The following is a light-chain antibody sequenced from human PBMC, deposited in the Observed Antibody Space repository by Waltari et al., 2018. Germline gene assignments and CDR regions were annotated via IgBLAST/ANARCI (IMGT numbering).Light chain of an antibody. CDR3: QESYSNPES. V-gene: IGKV1-5*03. CDR1: QNINYW. J-gene: IGKJ2*03. Sequence: DIQMTQSPSTLSASVGDRVTITCRASQNINYWLAWYQQKPGKAPNLLIYKASSLESGVPSRFSGSGSGTEFTLTISSLQPGDFATYYCQESYSNPESFGQGTKLEIK. CDR2: KAS.